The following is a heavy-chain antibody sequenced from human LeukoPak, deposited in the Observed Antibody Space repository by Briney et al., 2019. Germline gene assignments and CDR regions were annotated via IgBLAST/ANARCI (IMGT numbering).Heavy chain of an antibody. J-gene: IGHJ5*02. CDR3: ASLSEYCSSGSCYLGWFDP. D-gene: IGHD2-15*01. CDR2: INHIGST. V-gene: IGHV4-34*01. Sequence: SETLSLTCAVYGGSFSGYYWSWIRQPPGKGLEWIGEINHIGSTNYNPSLKSRVTISVDTSKNQVSLKLSSVTAADTAVYYCASLSEYCSSGSCYLGWFDPWGQGTLVTVSS. CDR1: GGSFSGYY.